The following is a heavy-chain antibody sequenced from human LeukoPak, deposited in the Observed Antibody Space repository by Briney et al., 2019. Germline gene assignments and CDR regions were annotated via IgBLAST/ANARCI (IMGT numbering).Heavy chain of an antibody. CDR1: GFTFSDYF. D-gene: IGHD3-22*01. Sequence: GGSLRLSCAASGFTFSDYFMTWIRQTPGKGLERISYISTDGDSVYYADSVRGRFTISRDNAKNSLYLQMTFLRAEDTAVYYCVVGSSCCYTHGFYFDYWGQGALVTVSS. V-gene: IGHV3-11*04. CDR2: ISTDGDSV. J-gene: IGHJ4*02. CDR3: VVGSSCCYTHGFYFDY.